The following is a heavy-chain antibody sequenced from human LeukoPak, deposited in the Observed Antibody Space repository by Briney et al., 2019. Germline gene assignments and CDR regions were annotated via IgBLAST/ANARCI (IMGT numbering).Heavy chain of an antibody. V-gene: IGHV3-53*01. CDR3: ASGTSGWSMDV. J-gene: IGHJ6*04. CDR1: GFTVSSNS. D-gene: IGHD6-19*01. CDR2: IYSDNT. Sequence: GGSLRLSCTVSGFTVSSNSMSWVRQAPGKGLEWVSFIYSDNTHYSDSVKGRFTISRDNSKNTLYLQMNSLRAEDTAVYYCASGTSGWSMDVWGKGTTVTVSS.